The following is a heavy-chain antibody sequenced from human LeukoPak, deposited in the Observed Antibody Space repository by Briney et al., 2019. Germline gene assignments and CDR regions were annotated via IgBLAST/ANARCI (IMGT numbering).Heavy chain of an antibody. Sequence: PSETLSLTCTDSGGSISSSTYYWGWIRQPPGKGLEWIGSIYYSGSTYYNPSLKSRVTISVDTSKNQFSLKLSSVTAADTAVYYCARHFGSSNWSYYYYYMDVWGKGATVTVSS. CDR3: ARHFGSSNWSYYYYYMDV. D-gene: IGHD6-13*01. J-gene: IGHJ6*03. V-gene: IGHV4-39*01. CDR1: GGSISSSTYY. CDR2: IYYSGST.